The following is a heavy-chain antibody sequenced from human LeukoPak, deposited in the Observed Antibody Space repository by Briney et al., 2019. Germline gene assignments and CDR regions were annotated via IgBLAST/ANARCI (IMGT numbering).Heavy chain of an antibody. V-gene: IGHV3-23*01. CDR1: GFTFSSYA. J-gene: IGHJ6*03. CDR2: ISGGSA. D-gene: IGHD3-3*01. Sequence: PGGSLRLSCAASGFTFSSYAMSWVRQAPGKGLEWVSAISGGSADYADSVKGRFSTSIDNSKNTLYLQMHSMRAEDTAVYYCAKDRSSRYDFWSGSFSHYYYYYMDVWGKGTTVTVSS. CDR3: AKDRSSRYDFWSGSFSHYYYYYMDV.